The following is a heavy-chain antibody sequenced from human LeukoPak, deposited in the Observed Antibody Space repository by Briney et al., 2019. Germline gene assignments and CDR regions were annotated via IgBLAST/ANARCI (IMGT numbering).Heavy chain of an antibody. CDR3: ARLTWTGVAH. J-gene: IGHJ4*02. D-gene: IGHD3/OR15-3a*01. CDR1: GFSFSTYW. CDR2: INEAGGER. V-gene: IGHV3-7*01. Sequence: PGGSLRLSCVASGFSFSTYWINWVRQAPGKGLEWVASINEAGGERHYVDSVKGRFTISRDDAKNSGYLQMNSLRAEDTAVYYCARLTWTGVAHWGQGTLVTVSS.